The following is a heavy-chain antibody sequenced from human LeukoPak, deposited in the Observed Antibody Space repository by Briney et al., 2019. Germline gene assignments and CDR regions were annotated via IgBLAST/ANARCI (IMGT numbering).Heavy chain of an antibody. CDR1: GGSISSYY. Sequence: PSETLSLTCTVSGGSISSYYWSWIRQPPGKGLEWIGYIYYSGSTNYNPSLKSRVTISVDTSKNQFSLKLSSVTAADTAVYYCARLAARQLDYWGQGTLVTVSS. J-gene: IGHJ4*02. V-gene: IGHV4-59*01. D-gene: IGHD6-6*01. CDR2: IYYSGST. CDR3: ARLAARQLDY.